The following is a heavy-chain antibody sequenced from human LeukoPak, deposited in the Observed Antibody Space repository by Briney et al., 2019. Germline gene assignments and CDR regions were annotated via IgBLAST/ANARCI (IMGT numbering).Heavy chain of an antibody. V-gene: IGHV3-9*01. CDR1: GFTFDDYA. J-gene: IGHJ4*02. Sequence: GRSLRLSCAASGFTFDDYAMHWVRQAPGKGLEWVSGISWNSGSIGYADSVKGRFTISRDNAKNSVYLQMNSLRAEDTAVYLCATNSAYRFDYWGQGTLVTVSS. D-gene: IGHD3-22*01. CDR2: ISWNSGSI. CDR3: ATNSAYRFDY.